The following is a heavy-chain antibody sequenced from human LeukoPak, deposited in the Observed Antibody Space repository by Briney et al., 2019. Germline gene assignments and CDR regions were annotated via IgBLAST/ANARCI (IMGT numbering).Heavy chain of an antibody. CDR3: ATIKRGSIFGYFDF. CDR2: LFDSVNT. D-gene: IGHD5-18*01. CDR1: GGSISSHY. J-gene: IGHJ4*02. V-gene: IGHV4-59*11. Sequence: SGTLSLTCTVSGGSISSHYWSWIRQPPGKGLEWIAYLFDSVNTKDNPSLQSRLTLSADTSKNQFSLRLSSVTAADTAVYYCATIKRGSIFGYFDFWGQGIKVTVSS.